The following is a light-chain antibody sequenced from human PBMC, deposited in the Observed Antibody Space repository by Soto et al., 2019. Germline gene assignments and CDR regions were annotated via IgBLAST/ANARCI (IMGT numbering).Light chain of an antibody. CDR3: SSYSTSSPLVV. Sequence: QSALTQPASVSGSPGQSITISCTGTSSDVGGYNYVSWYQQSPGTVPKLIIFDVNNRPSGVSNRFSGSKSGNTASLTISGLQAEDAADYYCSSYSTSSPLVVFGGGTKVTVL. CDR1: SSDVGGYNY. J-gene: IGLJ2*01. V-gene: IGLV2-14*01. CDR2: DVN.